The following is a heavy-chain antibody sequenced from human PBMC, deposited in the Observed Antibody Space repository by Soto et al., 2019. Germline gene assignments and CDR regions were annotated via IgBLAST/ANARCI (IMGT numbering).Heavy chain of an antibody. V-gene: IGHV3-13*05. CDR1: GFTFSNFD. J-gene: IGHJ6*01. CDR3: ASAYTGPLPSRADSHYAMQL. D-gene: IGHD2-2*02. Sequence: GESLTISCATPGFTFSNFDMHWFRQLPGKGLEWVSAIGAARDPYYLGSVKGRFTISRENAKNSVYLQMNDLRAGDSAVYYCASAYTGPLPSRADSHYAMQLWGQGTTATLS. CDR2: IGAARDP.